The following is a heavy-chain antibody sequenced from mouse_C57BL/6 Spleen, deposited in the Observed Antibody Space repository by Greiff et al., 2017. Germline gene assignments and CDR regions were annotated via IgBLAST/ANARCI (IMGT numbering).Heavy chain of an antibody. CDR3: ARHGKARFGSPYAMDY. CDR2: FYPGGGSI. Sequence: QVQLQQSGAELVKPGASVKLSCKASGYTFTEYTIHWVKQRSGQGLEWIGWFYPGGGSIKYTEKFKDKDTLTADKSSSTVYMELSRLTSEDSAVXFCARHGKARFGSPYAMDYWGQGTSVTVSS. J-gene: IGHJ4*01. D-gene: IGHD1-1*01. CDR1: GYTFTEYT. V-gene: IGHV1-62-2*01.